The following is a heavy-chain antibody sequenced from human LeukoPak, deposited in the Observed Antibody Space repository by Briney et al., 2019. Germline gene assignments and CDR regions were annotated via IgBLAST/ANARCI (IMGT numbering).Heavy chain of an antibody. Sequence: GGSLRLSCAASGFTFGSYAISWVGKAPGKGLDWVSAISGSGGSAYYADSVKGRFTISRDNSKNTLYLQMNSLRAEDTAVYYCAKDLWSGVNWFDPWGQGTLVTVSS. J-gene: IGHJ5*02. CDR3: AKDLWSGVNWFDP. V-gene: IGHV3-23*01. CDR2: ISGSGGSA. CDR1: GFTFGSYA. D-gene: IGHD7-27*01.